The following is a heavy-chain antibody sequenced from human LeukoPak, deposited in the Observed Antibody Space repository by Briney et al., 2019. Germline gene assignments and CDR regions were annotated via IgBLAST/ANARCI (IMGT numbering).Heavy chain of an antibody. D-gene: IGHD3-22*01. CDR3: ARAVGYYYDYDFDY. J-gene: IGHJ4*02. Sequence: ASVKVSCKASGYTFTGYYMHWVRQAPGQGLEWMGRINPNSGGTNYAQKFQGRVTMTRETSISTAYMEMSRQRSDDTAVYYCARAVGYYYDYDFDYWGQGTLVTVSS. CDR2: INPNSGGT. CDR1: GYTFTGYY. V-gene: IGHV1-2*06.